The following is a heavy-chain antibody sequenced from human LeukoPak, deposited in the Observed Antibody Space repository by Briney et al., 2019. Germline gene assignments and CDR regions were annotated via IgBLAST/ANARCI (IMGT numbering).Heavy chain of an antibody. CDR3: ACRTPLNSGYSYYFDY. D-gene: IGHD3-22*01. V-gene: IGHV1-2*02. J-gene: IGHJ4*02. CDR1: GYTFTGYY. Sequence: GASVKVSCKASGYTFTGYYMHWIRQAPGHGLEWMAWINPNSGGTNSAQKFQGRVTMTRDTSISTAYMELSSLTFDDTAVYYCACRTPLNSGYSYYFDYWGQGTLVTVSS. CDR2: INPNSGGT.